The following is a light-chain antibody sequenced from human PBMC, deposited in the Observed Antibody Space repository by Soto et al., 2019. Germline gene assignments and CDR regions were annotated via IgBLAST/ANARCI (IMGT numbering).Light chain of an antibody. J-gene: IGLJ2*01. Sequence: QSVLTQPPSVSGAPGQRVTISCTGSGSNIGAGYDVHWYQQLPGTAPKLLIFGSSNRPSGVPDRFSGSKSGTSASLTITGLQAEDEADYYCQSYDSSLSGVVFGGGTQLTVL. V-gene: IGLV1-40*01. CDR3: QSYDSSLSGVV. CDR1: GSNIGAGYD. CDR2: GSS.